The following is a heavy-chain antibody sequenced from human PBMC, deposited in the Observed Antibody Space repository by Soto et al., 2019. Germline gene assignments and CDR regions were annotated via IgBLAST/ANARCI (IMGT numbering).Heavy chain of an antibody. V-gene: IGHV4-59*01. D-gene: IGHD5-12*01. CDR1: GGSISSYY. J-gene: IGHJ4*02. Sequence: PSETLSLTCTVSGGSISSYYWSWIRQPPGKGLEWIGYIYYSGSTNYNPSLKSRVTISVDTSKNQFSLKLSSVTAADTAVYYCARVVQRDGYKSGFDYWGQGTLVTVSS. CDR2: IYYSGST. CDR3: ARVVQRDGYKSGFDY.